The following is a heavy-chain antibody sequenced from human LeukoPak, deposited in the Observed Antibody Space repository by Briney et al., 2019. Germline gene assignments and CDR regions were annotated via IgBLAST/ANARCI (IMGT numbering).Heavy chain of an antibody. J-gene: IGHJ4*02. Sequence: PGRSLRLSCAASGFTFDDYAMHWVRQAPGKGLEWVSGISWNSGSIGYADSVKGRVTISRDNAKNSLYLQMNSLRAEDTALYYCAKGAGYSSSWRNYYFDYWGQGTLVTVSS. CDR1: GFTFDDYA. D-gene: IGHD6-13*01. V-gene: IGHV3-9*01. CDR3: AKGAGYSSSWRNYYFDY. CDR2: ISWNSGSI.